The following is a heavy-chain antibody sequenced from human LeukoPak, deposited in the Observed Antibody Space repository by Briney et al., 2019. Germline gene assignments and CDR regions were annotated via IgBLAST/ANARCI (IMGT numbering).Heavy chain of an antibody. D-gene: IGHD3-10*01. J-gene: IGHJ4*02. CDR2: IYPGDSDT. CDR3: ARCLRDYGSGSYSYDY. Sequence: PGESLKISCKGSGYSFTSYWIAWVRQMPGKGLEWMGIIYPGDSDTRYSPSFQGQVTTSADKSISTAYLQWSGLKASDTAMFYCARCLRDYGSGSYSYDYWGQGTLVTVSS. V-gene: IGHV5-51*01. CDR1: GYSFTSYW.